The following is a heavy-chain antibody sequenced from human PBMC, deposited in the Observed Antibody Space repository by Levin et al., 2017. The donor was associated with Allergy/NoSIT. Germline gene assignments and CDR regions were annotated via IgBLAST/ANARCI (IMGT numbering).Heavy chain of an antibody. CDR3: ASVPYRGGIVGATTFFDY. D-gene: IGHD1-26*01. CDR2: IYYSGST. V-gene: IGHV4-59*01. J-gene: IGHJ4*02. Sequence: SETLSLTCTVSGGSISSYYWSWIRQPPGKGLEWIGYIYYSGSTNYNPSLKSRVTISVDTSKNQFSLKLSSVTAADTAVYYCASVPYRGGIVGATTFFDYWGQGTLVTVSS. CDR1: GGSISSYY.